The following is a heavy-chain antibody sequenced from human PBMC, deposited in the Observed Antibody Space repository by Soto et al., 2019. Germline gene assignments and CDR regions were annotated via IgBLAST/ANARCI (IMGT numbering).Heavy chain of an antibody. CDR1: GFTFSSYG. Sequence: LRLSCAASGFTFSSYGMHWVRQAPGKGLEWVAVISYDGSNKYYADSVKGRFTISRDNSKNTLYLQMNSLRAEDTAVYYCAKEGSGYSYAYFDYWGQGTLVTVSS. CDR3: AKEGSGYSYAYFDY. J-gene: IGHJ4*02. V-gene: IGHV3-30*18. CDR2: ISYDGSNK. D-gene: IGHD5-18*01.